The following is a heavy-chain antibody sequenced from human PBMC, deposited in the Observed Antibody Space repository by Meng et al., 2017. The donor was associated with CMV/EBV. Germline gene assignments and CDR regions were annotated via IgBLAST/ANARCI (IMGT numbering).Heavy chain of an antibody. CDR1: GFTFSSYS. CDR2: ISSSSSTI. D-gene: IGHD2-2*01. Sequence: GESLKISCAASGFTFSSYSMNWVRQAPGKGLEWVSYISSSSSTIYYADSVKGRFTISRDNAKNSLYLQMNSLRAEDTAVYYYARDLLGYCSSTSCPPYWGQGTLVTVSS. V-gene: IGHV3-48*04. J-gene: IGHJ4*02. CDR3: ARDLLGYCSSTSCPPY.